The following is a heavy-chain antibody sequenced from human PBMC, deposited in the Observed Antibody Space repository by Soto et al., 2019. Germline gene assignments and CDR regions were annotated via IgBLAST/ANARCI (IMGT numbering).Heavy chain of an antibody. Sequence: ASVKVSCKASGYTFTGYYMHWVRQAPGQGLEWMGWINPNSGGTNYAQKFQGWVTMTRDTSISTAYMELSRLRSDDTAVYYCARDLPGIAIGFDPWGQGTLVTVSS. D-gene: IGHD6-13*01. J-gene: IGHJ5*02. CDR3: ARDLPGIAIGFDP. V-gene: IGHV1-2*04. CDR1: GYTFTGYY. CDR2: INPNSGGT.